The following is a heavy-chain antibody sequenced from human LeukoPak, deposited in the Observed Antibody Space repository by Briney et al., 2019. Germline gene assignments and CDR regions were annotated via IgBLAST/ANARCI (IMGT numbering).Heavy chain of an antibody. Sequence: SETLSLTCTVSGGSIYTSTYWGWIRQPPGKGLEWIGSMFYSGSTFYSPSLKSRVTISVDTSKNQFSLNLSSVTAADTAVYYCARLPQGYCSGGSCDYWGQGTLVTVSS. D-gene: IGHD2-15*01. CDR2: MFYSGST. CDR3: ARLPQGYCSGGSCDY. J-gene: IGHJ4*02. CDR1: GGSIYTSTY. V-gene: IGHV4-39*01.